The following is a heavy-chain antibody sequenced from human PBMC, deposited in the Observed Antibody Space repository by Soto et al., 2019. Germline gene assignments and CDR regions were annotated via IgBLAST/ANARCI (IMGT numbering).Heavy chain of an antibody. CDR1: GFSFRSHS. CDR3: ARDGLTGDAREDFDI. D-gene: IGHD7-27*01. Sequence: EAQLVDSGGGLVQPGGSLRLSCVGSGFSFRSHSFSWVRQAPGKGLEWIAYIDTSSSFIYYIDSVAGRFVISRDNARNSLYLQMNSLRDDDTALYYCARDGLTGDAREDFDIWGQGTMVTVSS. J-gene: IGHJ3*02. V-gene: IGHV3-48*02. CDR2: IDTSSSFI.